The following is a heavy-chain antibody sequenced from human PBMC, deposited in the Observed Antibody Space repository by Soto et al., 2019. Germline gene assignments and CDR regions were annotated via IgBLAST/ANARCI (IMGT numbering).Heavy chain of an antibody. Sequence: PGGSLRLSCAASGFTFSSYSMNWIRQAPGKGLEWVSSISSSSSYIYYADSVKGRFTISRDNAKNSLYLQMNSLRAEDTAVYYCARSPPDCSGGSCYEAYFDYWGQGTLVTVSS. D-gene: IGHD2-15*01. CDR1: GFTFSSYS. CDR3: ARSPPDCSGGSCYEAYFDY. CDR2: ISSSSSYI. J-gene: IGHJ4*02. V-gene: IGHV3-21*01.